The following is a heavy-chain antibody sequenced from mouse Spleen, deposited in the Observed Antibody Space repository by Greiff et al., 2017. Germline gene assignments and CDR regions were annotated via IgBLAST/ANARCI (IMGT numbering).Heavy chain of an antibody. CDR2: IDPETGGT. Sequence: VKLVESGAELVRPGASVTLSCKASGYTFTDYEMHWVKQTPVHGLEWIGAIDPETGGTAYNQKFKGKATLTADKSSSTAYMELRSLTSEDSAVYYCTRYDYYFDYWGQGTTLTVSS. V-gene: IGHV1-15*01. J-gene: IGHJ2*01. CDR3: TRYDYYFDY. D-gene: IGHD2-4*01. CDR1: GYTFTDYE.